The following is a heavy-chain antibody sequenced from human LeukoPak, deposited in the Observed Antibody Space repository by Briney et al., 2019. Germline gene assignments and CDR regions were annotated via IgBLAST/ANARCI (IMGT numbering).Heavy chain of an antibody. V-gene: IGHV3-23*01. Sequence: GGSLRLSCAASGFTFSSYAMSWVRQAPGKGLEWVSVICANDGNTYYADAVKGRFTISRDNSKDTLYLQMDSLRAEDTAVYYCAKGSGSSCYSPCDYWGQGILVTVSS. J-gene: IGHJ4*02. D-gene: IGHD2-15*01. CDR1: GFTFSSYA. CDR2: ICANDGNT. CDR3: AKGSGSSCYSPCDY.